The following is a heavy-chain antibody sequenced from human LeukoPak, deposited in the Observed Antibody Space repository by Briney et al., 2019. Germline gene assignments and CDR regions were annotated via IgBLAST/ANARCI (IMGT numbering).Heavy chain of an antibody. J-gene: IGHJ6*02. CDR3: ARGPNPGIAVAGYYYYGMDV. CDR1: GDSISSSRHS. CDR2: ISYSGST. Sequence: KPSETLSLTCTVSGDSISSSRHSWGWIRQPPGRGLEWIGRISYSGSTNYNPSLKSRVTISVDTSKNQFSLKLSSVAAADTAVYYCARGPNPGIAVAGYYYYGMDVWGQGTTVTVSS. V-gene: IGHV4-39*07. D-gene: IGHD6-19*01.